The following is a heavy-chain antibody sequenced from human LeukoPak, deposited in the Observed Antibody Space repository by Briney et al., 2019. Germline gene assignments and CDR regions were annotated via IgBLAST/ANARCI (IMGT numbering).Heavy chain of an antibody. CDR2: INPNSGAS. J-gene: IGHJ6*03. CDR1: GYTFTGYY. CDR3: ARDPRSLTSDYYYYYMDV. D-gene: IGHD4-11*01. Sequence: GASVKVSCKASGYTFTGYYMHWVRQAPGQGLEWMGWINPNSGASNYAQKFQGRVTMTSDTSISTAYMELSSLRSDDSAVYYCARDPRSLTSDYYYYYMDVWGKGTTVTVSS. V-gene: IGHV1-2*02.